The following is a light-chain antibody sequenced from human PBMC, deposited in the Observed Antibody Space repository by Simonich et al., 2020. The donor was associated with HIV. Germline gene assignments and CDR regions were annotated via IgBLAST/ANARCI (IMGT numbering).Light chain of an antibody. V-gene: IGKV4-1*01. Sequence: DIVMTQSPDSLAVSLGERATINCKSSQNVLYSSNNKNYLAWYQQRPGQPPKLLIYWASTRESGVPDRFSASGSGTDFTLTISSLQAEDVAVYYCQQYFRTPLAFGQGTKLEIK. CDR2: WAS. J-gene: IGKJ2*01. CDR1: QNVLYSSNNKNY. CDR3: QQYFRTPLA.